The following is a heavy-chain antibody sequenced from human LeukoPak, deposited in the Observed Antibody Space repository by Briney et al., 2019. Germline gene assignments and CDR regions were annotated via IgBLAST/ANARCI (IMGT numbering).Heavy chain of an antibody. J-gene: IGHJ5*02. V-gene: IGHV4-39*07. D-gene: IGHD1-14*01. CDR2: IYHSGST. CDR1: GGSISSSSYY. Sequence: PSETLSLTCTVSGGSISSSSYYWGWIRQPPGKGLEWIGEIYHSGSTNYNPSLKSRVTISVDKSKNQFSLKLSSVTAADTAVYYCARAGGWFDPWGQGTLVTVSS. CDR3: ARAGGWFDP.